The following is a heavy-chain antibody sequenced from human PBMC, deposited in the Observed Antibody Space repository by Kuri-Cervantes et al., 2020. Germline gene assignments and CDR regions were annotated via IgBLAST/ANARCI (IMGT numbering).Heavy chain of an antibody. D-gene: IGHD2/OR15-2a*01. CDR3: ARDLSSSAGCDY. J-gene: IGHJ4*02. CDR1: GFTFSSYG. V-gene: IGHV3-21*01. Sequence: GESLKISCAASGFTFSSYGMNWVRQAPGKGLEWVSSISSSSSYIYYADSVKGRFTISRDNSKNTLYLQMNSLRAEDTAVYYCARDLSSSAGCDYWGQGTLVTVSS. CDR2: ISSSSSYI.